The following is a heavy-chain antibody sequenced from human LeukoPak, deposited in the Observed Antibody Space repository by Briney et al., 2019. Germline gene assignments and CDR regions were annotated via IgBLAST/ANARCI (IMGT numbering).Heavy chain of an antibody. Sequence: RGWSLLLSCAAAGFTFSSYSKNCVRPAPGKGLEWVSYISSSSRTKYYADSVKGRFTISRDNAKNSLYLQMNSLRDEDTAVYYCAREGGWGQGTLVTVSS. J-gene: IGHJ4*02. V-gene: IGHV3-48*02. CDR1: GFTFSSYS. CDR2: ISSSSRTK. CDR3: AREGG. D-gene: IGHD2-15*01.